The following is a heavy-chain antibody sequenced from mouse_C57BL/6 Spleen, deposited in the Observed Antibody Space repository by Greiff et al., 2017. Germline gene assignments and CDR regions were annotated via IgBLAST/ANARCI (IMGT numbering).Heavy chain of an antibody. CDR1: GYNFTSYW. Sequence: QVQLQQPGAELVRPGSSVKLSCKASGYNFTSYWMHWVKQRPIQGLEWIGNIDPSDSETHYNQKFKDKATLTVDKSSSTASMQLSSLTSEDSAVYYFAREVLRDGYYVEYFDVWGTGTTVTVSS. CDR3: AREVLRDGYYVEYFDV. V-gene: IGHV1-52*01. J-gene: IGHJ1*03. D-gene: IGHD2-3*01. CDR2: IDPSDSET.